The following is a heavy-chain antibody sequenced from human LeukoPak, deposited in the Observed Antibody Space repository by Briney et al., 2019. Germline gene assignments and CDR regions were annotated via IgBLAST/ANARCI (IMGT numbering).Heavy chain of an antibody. CDR3: AKDAPVNIVVVPAANS. Sequence: GGSLRLSCAASGFTFSSYAMSWVRQAPGKGLEWVSAISGSGGSTYYADSVKGRFAISRDNSKNTLYLQMNSLRAEDTAVYYCAKDAPVNIVVVPAANSWGQGTLVTVSS. D-gene: IGHD2-2*01. CDR2: ISGSGGST. J-gene: IGHJ4*02. V-gene: IGHV3-23*01. CDR1: GFTFSSYA.